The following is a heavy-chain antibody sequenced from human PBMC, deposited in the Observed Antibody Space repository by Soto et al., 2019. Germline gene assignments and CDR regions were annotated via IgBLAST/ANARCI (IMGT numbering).Heavy chain of an antibody. CDR3: ARDIAVAGTLTTRVYYYGMDV. J-gene: IGHJ6*02. V-gene: IGHV6-1*01. CDR2: TYYRSKWYN. CDR1: GDSVSRNSAA. Sequence: SQTLSLTCAISGDSVSRNSAAWNWIRQSPSRGLEWLGRTYYRSKWYNDYAVSVKSRITINPDTSKNQFSLQLNSVTPEDTAVYYCARDIAVAGTLTTRVYYYGMDVWGQGTTVTVS. D-gene: IGHD6-19*01.